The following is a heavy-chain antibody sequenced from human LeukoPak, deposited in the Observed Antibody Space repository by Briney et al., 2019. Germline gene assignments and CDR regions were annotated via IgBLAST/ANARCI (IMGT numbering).Heavy chain of an antibody. V-gene: IGHV1-2*02. D-gene: IGHD5-18*01. J-gene: IGHJ6*02. CDR1: GYTFTDYY. Sequence: ASVNVSCKASGYTFTDYYIHWVRQAPGQGLEWMGWINPNSGGTQYAQKFQGRVTMTRDTSISTAHMELSSLRSDGTAVYYCAKDLGIPSSVSPDWGMDVWGQGTTVTVSS. CDR3: AKDLGIPSSVSPDWGMDV. CDR2: INPNSGGT.